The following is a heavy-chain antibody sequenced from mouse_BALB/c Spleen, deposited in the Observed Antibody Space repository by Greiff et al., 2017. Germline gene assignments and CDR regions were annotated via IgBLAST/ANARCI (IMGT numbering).Heavy chain of an antibody. D-gene: IGHD2-1*01. V-gene: IGHV14-3*02. CDR2: IDPANGNT. J-gene: IGHJ4*01. CDR1: GFNIKDTY. CDR3: ARCYGNYCYAMDY. Sequence: EVQLQQSGAELVKPGASVKLSCTASGFNIKDTYMHWVKQRPEQGLEWIGRIDPANGNTKYDPKFQGKATITADTSSNTAYLQLSSLTSEDTAVYYCARCYGNYCYAMDYWGQGTSVTVSS.